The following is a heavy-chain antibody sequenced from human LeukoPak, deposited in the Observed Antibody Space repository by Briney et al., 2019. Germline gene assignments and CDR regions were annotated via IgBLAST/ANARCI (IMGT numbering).Heavy chain of an antibody. J-gene: IGHJ6*02. CDR2: ISSSGSTI. CDR3: ARDSPDYYGMDV. V-gene: IGHV3-48*03. CDR1: GFTFSSYE. Sequence: GGSLRLSCAASGFTFSSYEMNGVRQAPGKGLEWVSYISSSGSTIYYADSVKGRFTISRDNAKNSLYLQMNSLRAEDTAVYYCARDSPDYYGMDVWGQGTTVTVSS.